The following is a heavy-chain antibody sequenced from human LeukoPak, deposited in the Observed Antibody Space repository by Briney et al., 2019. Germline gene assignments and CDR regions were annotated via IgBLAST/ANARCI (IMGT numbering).Heavy chain of an antibody. CDR1: GYTFTGYY. D-gene: IGHD2-2*01. Sequence: ASVKVSCKASGYTFTGYYMHWVRQAPGQGLEWMGWINPNSGGTNYAQKFQGRVTMTRDTSISTAYMELSRLRSDDTAVYYCARVYCSSTSCPRHYYYMDVWGKGTTVTVSS. CDR2: INPNSGGT. CDR3: ARVYCSSTSCPRHYYYMDV. V-gene: IGHV1-2*02. J-gene: IGHJ6*03.